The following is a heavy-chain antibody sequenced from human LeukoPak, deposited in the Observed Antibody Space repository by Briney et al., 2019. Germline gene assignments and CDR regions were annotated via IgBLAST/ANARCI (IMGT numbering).Heavy chain of an antibody. CDR2: IDHSGRT. CDR3: GRDRPTGYYDY. CDR1: SYSISSGYY. J-gene: IGHJ4*02. D-gene: IGHD3-9*01. Sequence: PSETLSLTCTVSSYSISSGYYWGWIRQPPGKGLEWIGSIDHSGRTYYHPSLKSRVTISVDTSKYQFSLKLSSVTAADTAVYFCGRDRPTGYYDYWGQGILVTVSS. V-gene: IGHV4-38-2*02.